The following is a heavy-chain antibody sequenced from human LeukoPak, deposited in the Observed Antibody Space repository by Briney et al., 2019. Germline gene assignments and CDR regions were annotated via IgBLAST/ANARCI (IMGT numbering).Heavy chain of an antibody. CDR1: VDPISSFY. J-gene: IGHJ6*03. V-gene: IGHV4-59*01. D-gene: IGHD3-9*01. CDR3: ARTYYDILTGSCYMDV. CDR2: NYYSGTT. Sequence: SEPLSLLCTVSVDPISSFYWSWIRQPPGKGLEWIRYNYYSGTTNYHPSLNSRVTISVDASKNPFSLKLSSVTAADTAVYYCARTYYDILTGSCYMDVWGKGTTVTVSS.